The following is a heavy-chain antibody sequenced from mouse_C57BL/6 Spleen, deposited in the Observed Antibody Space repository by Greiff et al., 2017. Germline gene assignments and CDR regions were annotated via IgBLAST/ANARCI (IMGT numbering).Heavy chain of an antibody. J-gene: IGHJ1*03. D-gene: IGHD2-1*01. V-gene: IGHV5-9*01. CDR2: ISGGGGNT. Sequence: EVQLVESGGGLVKPGGSLKLSCAASGFTFSSYTMSWVRQTPEKRLEWVATISGGGGNTYYPDNVKGRFTISRDNAKNTLYLQMSSLRSEYTALYYCANGNNYRYCDVWGTGTTVTVCS. CDR3: ANGNNYRYCDV. CDR1: GFTFSSYT.